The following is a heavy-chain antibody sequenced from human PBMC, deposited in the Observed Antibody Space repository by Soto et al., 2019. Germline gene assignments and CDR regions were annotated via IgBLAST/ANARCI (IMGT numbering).Heavy chain of an antibody. CDR3: ARLPTTVVKGGYYFDY. D-gene: IGHD2-15*01. V-gene: IGHV4-59*01. CDR1: GGSISSYY. J-gene: IGHJ4*02. Sequence: SETLSLTCTVSGGSISSYYWSWIRQPPWKGLEWIGYIYYSGSTNYNPSLKSRVTISVDTSKNQFSLKLSSVTAADTAVYYCARLPTTVVKGGYYFDYLGQGTLVPVSS. CDR2: IYYSGST.